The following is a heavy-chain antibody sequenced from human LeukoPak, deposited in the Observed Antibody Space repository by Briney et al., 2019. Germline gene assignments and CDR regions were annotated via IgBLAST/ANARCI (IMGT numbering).Heavy chain of an antibody. J-gene: IGHJ4*02. CDR3: AGADWGKFDY. V-gene: IGHV4-38-2*01. Sequence: SATLSLTCAVSGSSISSGYYWGWLRQPPGTGLEWIGSIYHSGNTYYNPSLKSRVTISVDTSKNQFSLKLSSVTAADTAVYYCAGADWGKFDYWGQGTLVTVSS. D-gene: IGHD3-16*01. CDR1: GSSISSGYY. CDR2: IYHSGNT.